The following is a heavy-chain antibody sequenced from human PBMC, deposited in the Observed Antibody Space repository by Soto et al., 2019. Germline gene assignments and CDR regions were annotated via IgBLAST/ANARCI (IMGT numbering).Heavy chain of an antibody. V-gene: IGHV5-10-1*01. J-gene: IGHJ6*02. CDR2: IDPSDFYT. Sequence: GESLKISCQASGYDFSTYWISWVRQMPGKGLEWMGRIDPSDFYTNYRPSFQGHVTISVDKSISTAYLQWSSLKASDTAMYYCARRGAGTNDSYGMDVWGQGTTVTVSS. CDR3: ARRGAGTNDSYGMDV. CDR1: GYDFSTYW. D-gene: IGHD1-1*01.